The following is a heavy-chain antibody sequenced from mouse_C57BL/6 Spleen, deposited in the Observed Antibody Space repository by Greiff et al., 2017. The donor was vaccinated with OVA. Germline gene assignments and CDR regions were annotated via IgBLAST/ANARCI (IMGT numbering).Heavy chain of an antibody. V-gene: IGHV5-17*01. J-gene: IGHJ1*03. CDR1: GFTFSDYG. CDR2: ISSGSSTI. D-gene: IGHD1-1*01. CDR3: ATYYYDSSYGYFDD. Sequence: EVQLVESGGGLVKPGGSLKLSCAASGFTFSDYGMHWVRQAPEKGLEWVAYISSGSSTIYYADTVKGRFTITRDNAKNTLFLQMTSLRSEDTAMYYCATYYYDSSYGYFDDWGTGTTVTVSS.